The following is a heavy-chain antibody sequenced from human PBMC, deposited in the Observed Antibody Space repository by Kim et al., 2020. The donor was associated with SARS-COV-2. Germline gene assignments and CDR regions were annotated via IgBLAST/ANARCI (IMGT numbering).Heavy chain of an antibody. CDR1: GGSISSGGYY. CDR3: ARGGDKGSSSGTPSPFDY. J-gene: IGHJ4*02. V-gene: IGHV4-31*03. D-gene: IGHD3-10*01. CDR2: IYYSGST. Sequence: SETLSLTCTVSGGSISSGGYYWSWIRQHPGKGLEWIGYIYYSGSTYYNPSLKSRVTISVDTSKNQFSLKLSSVTAADTAVYYCARGGDKGSSSGTPSPFDYWGQGTLVTVSS.